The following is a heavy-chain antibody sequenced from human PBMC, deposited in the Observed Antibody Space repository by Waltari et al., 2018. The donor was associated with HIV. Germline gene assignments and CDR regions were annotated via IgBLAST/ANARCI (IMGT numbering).Heavy chain of an antibody. CDR3: ARGSGLKVTLDWYFDV. CDR1: DGSMSNNY. Sequence: QVELQESGPGLVTSSENLSLTCPVSDGSMSNNYWTWIRQSPGKGLEWIGYIYYSGTTKYNPSLRSRVTISVDTSKKQFSLKLTSVTAADTAVYYCARGSGLKVTLDWYFDVWGRGTLVTVSS. V-gene: IGHV4-59*12. J-gene: IGHJ2*01. CDR2: IYYSGTT.